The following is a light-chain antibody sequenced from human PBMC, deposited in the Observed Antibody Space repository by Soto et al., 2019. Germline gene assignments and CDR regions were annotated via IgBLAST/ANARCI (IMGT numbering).Light chain of an antibody. CDR3: QQYCRT. CDR2: GAS. J-gene: IGKJ1*01. V-gene: IGKV3-20*01. Sequence: DIVLTQSPGTLSLSPGERATLSCRARQSVSSSYLAWYQQKPGQAPRLLIYGASSRATGIPDRFSGSGSGTDFTLTISRLEDEDFAVYYCQQYCRTFGQGTKVEIK. CDR1: QSVSSSY.